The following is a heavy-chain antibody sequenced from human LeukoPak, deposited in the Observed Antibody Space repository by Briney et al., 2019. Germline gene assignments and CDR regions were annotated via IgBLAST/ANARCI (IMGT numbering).Heavy chain of an antibody. CDR3: ARGLSDYDADY. CDR1: GGSISSGGYS. CDR2: IYHSGST. V-gene: IGHV4-30-2*01. D-gene: IGHD5-12*01. Sequence: SETLSLTCAVSGGSISSGGYSWSWIRQPPGKGLEWIGYIYHSGSTYYNPSLKSRVTISVDRSKNQFSLKLSSVTAADTAVYYCARGLSDYDADYWGQGTLVTVSS. J-gene: IGHJ4*02.